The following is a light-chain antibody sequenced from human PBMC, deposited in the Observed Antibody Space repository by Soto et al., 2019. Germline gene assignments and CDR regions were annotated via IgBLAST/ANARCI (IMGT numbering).Light chain of an antibody. Sequence: EIVLTQSPGTLSFSPGERATLSCRATQSVTSNYLAWYQQKPGQAPRLLIYDASSRATGIPDGFSGSGSGTDFTLTISRLEPEDSAVYYCQQYGSSRTFGQGTKVDI. J-gene: IGKJ1*01. V-gene: IGKV3-20*01. CDR2: DAS. CDR3: QQYGSSRT. CDR1: QSVTSNY.